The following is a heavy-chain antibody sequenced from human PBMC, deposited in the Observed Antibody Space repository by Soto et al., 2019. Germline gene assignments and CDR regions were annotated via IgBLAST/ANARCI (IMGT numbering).Heavy chain of an antibody. D-gene: IGHD6-19*01. J-gene: IGHJ4*02. Sequence: GESLKISCKGSGYNFATYWMNWVRQMPGKGLEWVGKIDPSDSYTSYSPSLQGHVTMSVDKSISTAFLQWSNVEASDTAMYYCGSVRLDHFGKSAYVDYWGQGTLVTVSS. CDR2: IDPSDSYT. CDR1: GYNFATYW. V-gene: IGHV5-10-1*01. CDR3: GSVRLDHFGKSAYVDY.